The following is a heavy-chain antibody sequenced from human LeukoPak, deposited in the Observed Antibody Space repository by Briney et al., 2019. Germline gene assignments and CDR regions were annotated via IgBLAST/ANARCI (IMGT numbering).Heavy chain of an antibody. Sequence: SETLSLTCAVYGGSFSGYYWSWIRQPPGKGLEWIGSISYSGNTYYNSSLKSRVTISVDTSKNQFSLRLTSVTVADTAVYYCARPGNGFYDSSACYLSWGQGTLVTVSS. J-gene: IGHJ5*02. V-gene: IGHV4-34*01. CDR1: GGSFSGYY. CDR3: ARPGNGFYDSSACYLS. D-gene: IGHD3-22*01. CDR2: ISYSGNT.